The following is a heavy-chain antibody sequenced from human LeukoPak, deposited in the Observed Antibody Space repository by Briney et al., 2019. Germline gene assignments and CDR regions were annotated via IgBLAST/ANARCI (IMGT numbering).Heavy chain of an antibody. Sequence: ASVTVSFLASGYTFTDSYVHWVRPAPGQGREGMGWINPNRGGTKYVRKFQGRDTLPRDTSISTAYMELSRLRSDDTAVYYCARVYDNYYFDYWGQGTLVTVSS. CDR1: GYTFTDSY. V-gene: IGHV1-2*02. J-gene: IGHJ4*02. CDR3: ARVYDNYYFDY. CDR2: INPNRGGT. D-gene: IGHD5/OR15-5a*01.